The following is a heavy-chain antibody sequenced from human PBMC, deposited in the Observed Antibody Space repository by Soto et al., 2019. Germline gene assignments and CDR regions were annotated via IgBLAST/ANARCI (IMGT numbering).Heavy chain of an antibody. V-gene: IGHV3-49*04. CDR1: GFNFAAYT. CDR2: IRRIACGGTT. CDR3: SRSLAIDFDS. J-gene: IGHJ4*02. Sequence: PGGSLRLSCSASGFNFAAYTMSWVRLTPGKGLEWVGFIRRIACGGTTDYAASVKGRFTISRDDSRKIVYLQMSRLKIEDTAVYYCSRSLAIDFDSWGQGTLVTVSS.